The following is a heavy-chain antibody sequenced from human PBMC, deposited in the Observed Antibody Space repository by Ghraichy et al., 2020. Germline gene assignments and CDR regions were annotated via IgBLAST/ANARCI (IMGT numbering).Heavy chain of an antibody. J-gene: IGHJ2*01. CDR3: AKDRMATTPNWYFDL. CDR2: ISYDGSNK. V-gene: IGHV3-30*18. Sequence: GGSLRLSCAASGFTFSSYGMHWVRQAPGKGLEWVAVISYDGSNKYYADSVKGRFTISRDNSKNTLYLQMNSLRAEDTAVYYCAKDRMATTPNWYFDLWGRGTLVTVSS. D-gene: IGHD5-24*01. CDR1: GFTFSSYG.